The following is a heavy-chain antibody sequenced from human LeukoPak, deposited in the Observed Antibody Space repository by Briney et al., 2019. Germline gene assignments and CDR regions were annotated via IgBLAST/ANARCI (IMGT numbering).Heavy chain of an antibody. V-gene: IGHV3-53*01. J-gene: IGHJ6*03. Sequence: PGGSLRLSCAASGFSVSSNFMSWVRQAPGKGLEWVSVLYSGGTTYNADSVRGRFTISRDNSKNTLYPQMNSLRAEDTAVYYCARDGYGYNYMDVWGKGTTVTVSS. D-gene: IGHD5-12*01. CDR2: LYSGGTT. CDR3: ARDGYGYNYMDV. CDR1: GFSVSSNF.